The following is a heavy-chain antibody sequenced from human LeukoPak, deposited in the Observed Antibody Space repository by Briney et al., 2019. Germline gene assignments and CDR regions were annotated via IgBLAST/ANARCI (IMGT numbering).Heavy chain of an antibody. Sequence: GASVKVSCKASGGTFSSYAISWVRQAPGQGLEWMGGIIPIFGTANYAQKFQGRVTTTTDGSTSTAYMELSSLRSEDTAVYYCARGPTLIWRYYFDYWGQGTLVTVSS. J-gene: IGHJ4*02. D-gene: IGHD2-21*01. CDR2: IIPIFGTA. CDR3: ARGPTLIWRYYFDY. CDR1: GGTFSSYA. V-gene: IGHV1-69*05.